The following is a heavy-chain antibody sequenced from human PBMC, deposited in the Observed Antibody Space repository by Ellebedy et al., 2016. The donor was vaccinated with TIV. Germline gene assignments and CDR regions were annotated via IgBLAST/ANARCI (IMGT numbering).Heavy chain of an antibody. V-gene: IGHV4-39*07. CDR1: GGSISSYY. CDR3: TRGGTSYSDY. Sequence: SETLSLTCTVSGGSISSYYWGWIRQPPGKGLEWIGSIYYSGSTYYNPSLKSRITISVDTSKNQFSLKPSSVTAADTAMYYCTRGGTSYSDYWGQGTLVTVSS. D-gene: IGHD1-1*01. J-gene: IGHJ4*02. CDR2: IYYSGST.